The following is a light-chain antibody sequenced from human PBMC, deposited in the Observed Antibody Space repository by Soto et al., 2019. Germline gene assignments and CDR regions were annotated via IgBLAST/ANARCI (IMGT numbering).Light chain of an antibody. Sequence: DIPMTQSPSSLSASVGDRVTITCRASQDISNYLAWYQQKPGKVTKLLIYAASTLQSGVPSRFSGSGSGTDFILTISSLQPEDAATYFCQKCNSPPPFTFGPGTKVDIK. J-gene: IGKJ3*01. CDR3: QKCNSPPPFT. CDR2: AAS. CDR1: QDISNY. V-gene: IGKV1-27*01.